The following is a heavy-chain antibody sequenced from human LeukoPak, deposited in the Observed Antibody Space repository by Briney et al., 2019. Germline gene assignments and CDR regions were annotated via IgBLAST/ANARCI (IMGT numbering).Heavy chain of an antibody. CDR2: TSGNGAKT. D-gene: IGHD6-19*01. J-gene: IGHJ4*02. V-gene: IGHV3-23*01. CDR3: AKDSGWPFDY. Sequence: GRSLRLSCAASGFPFSSYAMSWVRQAPGKGLEWVSATSGNGAKTYYADSVRGRFTISRDNSRNTLYLQMNSLRAEDTAVYYCAKDSGWPFDYWGQGTLVTVSS. CDR1: GFPFSSYA.